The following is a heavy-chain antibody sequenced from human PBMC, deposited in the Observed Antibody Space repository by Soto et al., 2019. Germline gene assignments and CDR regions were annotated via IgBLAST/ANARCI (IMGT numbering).Heavy chain of an antibody. Sequence: PETLSLTCTVSGGSIYRSGYYWGWIRQPPGRGLEWIGNIDYNGVTYSNPSLKSRVTISRDTSKNQFSLKLTSVTAADTALYYCGKVLVGATGHTDSDSWGPGTLVTVSS. CDR2: IDYNGVT. V-gene: IGHV4-39*01. J-gene: IGHJ4*02. CDR3: GKVLVGATGHTDSDS. CDR1: GGSIYRSGYY. D-gene: IGHD2-15*01.